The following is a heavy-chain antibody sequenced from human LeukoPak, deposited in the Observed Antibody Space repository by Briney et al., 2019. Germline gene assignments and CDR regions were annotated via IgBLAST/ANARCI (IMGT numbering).Heavy chain of an antibody. CDR2: INPNSGGT. D-gene: IGHD6-13*01. CDR1: GYTFTGYY. J-gene: IGHJ4*02. V-gene: IGHV1-2*02. Sequence: ASVKVSCKASGYTFTGYYMHWVRQAPGQGLEWMGWINPNSGGTNYAQKFQGRVTMTRDTSISTAYMELSRLRSDDTAVYYGARVSIAAAGTSYFDYWGQGTLVTVSS. CDR3: ARVSIAAAGTSYFDY.